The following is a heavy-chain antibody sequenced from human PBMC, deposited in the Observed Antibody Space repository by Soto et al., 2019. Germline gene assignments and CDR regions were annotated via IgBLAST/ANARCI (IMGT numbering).Heavy chain of an antibody. J-gene: IGHJ4*02. V-gene: IGHV4-34*01. CDR3: ARDKITGLFDX. CDR2: INHSGST. Sequence: SETLSLTCAVYGGSFIGYYWTWIRQPPGTGLEWIGEINHSGSTNYNPSLKSRVTISVDTSKNQFSLKLTSVTAADTAVYYCARDKITGLFDXWGQGTLVTVSS. CDR1: GGSFIGYY. D-gene: IGHD2-8*02.